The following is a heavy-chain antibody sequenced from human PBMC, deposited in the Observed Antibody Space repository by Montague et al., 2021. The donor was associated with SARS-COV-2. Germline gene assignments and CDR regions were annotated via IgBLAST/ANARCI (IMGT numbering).Heavy chain of an antibody. J-gene: IGHJ3*01. CDR3: ARGCAFDP. Sequence: SETLSLTCTVSGGSTASRYCNWICQSPGQRTDWIGYVYYNGDSKSNHYIQSRVTISIDTSANQFPLWLNSVTAADTAVYFCARGCAFDPWGQGRLVTVSS. CDR1: GGSTASRY. CDR2: VYYNGDS. D-gene: IGHD6-19*01. V-gene: IGHV4-59*08.